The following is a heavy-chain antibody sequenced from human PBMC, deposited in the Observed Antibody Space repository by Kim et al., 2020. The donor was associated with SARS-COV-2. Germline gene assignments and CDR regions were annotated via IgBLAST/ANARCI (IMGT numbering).Heavy chain of an antibody. CDR3: AKGDYSNLSYYYYYMDV. V-gene: IGHV3-30*18. D-gene: IGHD4-4*01. Sequence: GGSLRLSCAASGFTFSSYGMHWVRQAPGKGLEWVAVISYDGSNKYYADSVKGRFTISRDNSKNTLYLQMNSLRAEDTAVYYCAKGDYSNLSYYYYYMDV. CDR1: GFTFSSYG. J-gene: IGHJ6*03. CDR2: ISYDGSNK.